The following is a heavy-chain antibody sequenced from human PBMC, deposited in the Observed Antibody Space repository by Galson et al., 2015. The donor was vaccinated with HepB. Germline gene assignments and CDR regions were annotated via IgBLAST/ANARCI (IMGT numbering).Heavy chain of an antibody. CDR3: ARETYYYDSSGYYGSFDI. D-gene: IGHD3-22*01. J-gene: IGHJ3*02. CDR2: IIPILGIA. V-gene: IGHV1-69*04. CDR1: GGTFSSYA. Sequence: SVKVSCKASGGTFSSYAISWVRQAPGQGLEWMGRIIPILGIANYAQKFQGRVTITADKSTSTAYMELSSLRSEDTAVYYCARETYYYDSSGYYGSFDIWGQGTMVTVSS.